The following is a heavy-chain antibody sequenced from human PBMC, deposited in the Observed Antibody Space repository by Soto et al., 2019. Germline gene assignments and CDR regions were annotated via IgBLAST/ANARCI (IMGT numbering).Heavy chain of an antibody. J-gene: IGHJ4*02. V-gene: IGHV4-59*08. CDR3: ARLTTVHDY. D-gene: IGHD4-17*01. Sequence: SETLSLTCTVSGGSISSYYWSWIRQPPGKGLEWIGYIYYSGSTNYNPSLKSRVTISVDTSKNQFSLKLSSVTAADTAVYYCARLTTVHDYWGQGTLVTVSS. CDR1: GGSISSYY. CDR2: IYYSGST.